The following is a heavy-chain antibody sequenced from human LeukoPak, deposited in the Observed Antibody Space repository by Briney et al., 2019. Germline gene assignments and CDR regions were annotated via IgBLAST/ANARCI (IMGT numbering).Heavy chain of an antibody. Sequence: GGSLRLSCAASGFAFSSYSMNWVRQAPGKGLEWVSSISSSSSYIYYADSVKGRFTISRDNAKNSLYLQINSLRAEDTAVYYCARSSYSSSSSVWGQGTMVTVSS. V-gene: IGHV3-21*04. CDR1: GFAFSSYS. J-gene: IGHJ3*01. D-gene: IGHD6-6*01. CDR2: ISSSSSYI. CDR3: ARSSYSSSSSV.